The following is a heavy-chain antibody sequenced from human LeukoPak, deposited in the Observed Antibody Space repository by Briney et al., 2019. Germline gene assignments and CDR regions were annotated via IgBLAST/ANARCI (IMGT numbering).Heavy chain of an antibody. Sequence: GGSLRLSCAASGFTFSSYAMSWVRQAPGKGLEWVSAISGGSTYYADSVKGRFTISRDNSKNTLYLQMNSLRAEDTAVYYCASGGTADYYYGMDVWGQGTTVTVSS. CDR1: GFTFSSYA. V-gene: IGHV3-23*01. CDR3: ASGGTADYYYGMDV. D-gene: IGHD6-13*01. CDR2: ISGGST. J-gene: IGHJ6*02.